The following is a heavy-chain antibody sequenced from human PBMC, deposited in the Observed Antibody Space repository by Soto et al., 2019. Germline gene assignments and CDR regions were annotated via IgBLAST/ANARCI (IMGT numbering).Heavy chain of an antibody. CDR2: IIPIFGTA. D-gene: IGHD2-8*01. Sequence: QVQLVQSGAEVKKPGSSVKVSCKASGGTFSSYAISWVRQAPGQGLAWMGGIIPIFGTANYAQKFQGRVTITADKSTSTAYMELSRLRSEDTAVYYCAREGGCTNGVCYPHYCMDLWGRVTTVTVSS. CDR1: GGTFSSYA. CDR3: AREGGCTNGVCYPHYCMDL. V-gene: IGHV1-69*06. J-gene: IGHJ6*02.